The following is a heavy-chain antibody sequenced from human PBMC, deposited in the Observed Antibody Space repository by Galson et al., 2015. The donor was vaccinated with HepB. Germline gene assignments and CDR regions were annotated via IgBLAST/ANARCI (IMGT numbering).Heavy chain of an antibody. Sequence: LSLTCTVSGGSISSSSYYWGWIRQPPGKGLEWIGSIYYSGSTYYNPSLKSRVTISVDTSKNQFSLKLSSVTAADTAVYYCARHGTATVTFDYWGQGTLVTVSS. J-gene: IGHJ4*02. V-gene: IGHV4-39*01. CDR2: IYYSGST. CDR1: GGSISSSSYY. CDR3: ARHGTATVTFDY. D-gene: IGHD4-11*01.